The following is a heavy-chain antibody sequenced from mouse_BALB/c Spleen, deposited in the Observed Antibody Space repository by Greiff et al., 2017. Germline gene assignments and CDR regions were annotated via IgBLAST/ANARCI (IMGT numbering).Heavy chain of an antibody. CDR2: ISSGGSYT. D-gene: IGHD2-3*01. Sequence: EVKLVESGGDLVKPGGSLKLSCAASGFTFSSYGMSWVRQTPDKRLEWVATISSGGSYTYYPDSVKGRFTISRDNAKNTLYLQMSSLKSEDTAMYYWARRRYDGYYYYAMDYWGQGTSVTVSS. J-gene: IGHJ4*01. CDR1: GFTFSSYG. V-gene: IGHV5-6*02. CDR3: ARRRYDGYYYYAMDY.